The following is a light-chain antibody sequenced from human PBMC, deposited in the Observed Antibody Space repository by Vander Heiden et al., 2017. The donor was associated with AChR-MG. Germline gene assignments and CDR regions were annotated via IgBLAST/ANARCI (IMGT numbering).Light chain of an antibody. CDR1: NSDVGGYDH. V-gene: IGLV2-14*01. J-gene: IGLJ1*01. Sequence: SALTPPASASGSPGPPITISCSETNSDVGGYDHVSWYQQHAGKAPRLMIYDVTNRPSGVSNRFSASKSGNTASLTISGLQTEDEADYYCSSYTSSTSYVFGSGTKLTVL. CDR2: DVT. CDR3: SSYTSSTSYV.